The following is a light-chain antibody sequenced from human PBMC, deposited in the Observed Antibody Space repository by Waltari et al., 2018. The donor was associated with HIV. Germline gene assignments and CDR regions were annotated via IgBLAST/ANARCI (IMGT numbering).Light chain of an antibody. V-gene: IGKV3-15*01. Sequence: EIVLTQSPGPLSVSPGERATLSCRASQSVSSNLAWFQQKPGQAPRLVIYGAHTRATGIPDRFSGSGSGTEFTLTISSLQSEDFAVYYCQQYNAWPRTFGQGTKVEIK. CDR2: GAH. CDR1: QSVSSN. J-gene: IGKJ1*01. CDR3: QQYNAWPRT.